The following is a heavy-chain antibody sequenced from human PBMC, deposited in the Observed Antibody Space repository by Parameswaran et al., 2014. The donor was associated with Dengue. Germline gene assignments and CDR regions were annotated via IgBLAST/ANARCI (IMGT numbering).Heavy chain of an antibody. V-gene: IGHV4-59*01. Sequence: RWIRQPPGKGLEWIGYIYNSGSTNYNASLRSRVTISVDTSKNQFYLILSSVTAADTAMYYCARGVKTGYSKGWVDPWGQGTLVTVSS. CDR2: IYNSGST. J-gene: IGHJ5*02. D-gene: IGHD3-9*01. CDR3: ARGVKTGYSKGWVDP.